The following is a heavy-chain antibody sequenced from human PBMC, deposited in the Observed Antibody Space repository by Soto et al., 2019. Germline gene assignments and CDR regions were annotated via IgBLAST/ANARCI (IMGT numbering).Heavy chain of an antibody. CDR1: GCSFTSYG. Sequence: ASVKVSCKACGCSFTSYGISWVRQAPGQGLEWMGWISAYNGNTNYAQKLQGRVTMTTDTSTSTAYMELRSLRSDDTAVYYCARTTTVTTLGYWGQGTLVTVSS. CDR2: ISAYNGNT. J-gene: IGHJ4*02. D-gene: IGHD4-17*01. CDR3: ARTTTVTTLGY. V-gene: IGHV1-18*01.